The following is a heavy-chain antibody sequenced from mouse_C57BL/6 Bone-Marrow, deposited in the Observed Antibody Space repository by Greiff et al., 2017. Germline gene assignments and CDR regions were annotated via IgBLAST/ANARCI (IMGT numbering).Heavy chain of an antibody. CDR2: ISYSGST. Sequence: EVQLVESGPGMVKPSQSLSLTCTVTGYSITSGYDWHWIRHSPGNNLEWLGYISYSGSTNYNPSLKSRISITHDTSKNNSFLPLISVTTQETAAYYCAKSGTRYDYVWFAHWGQGTLVTVSA. J-gene: IGHJ3*01. V-gene: IGHV3-1*01. CDR1: GYSITSGYD. CDR3: AKSGTRYDYVWFAH. D-gene: IGHD2-4*01.